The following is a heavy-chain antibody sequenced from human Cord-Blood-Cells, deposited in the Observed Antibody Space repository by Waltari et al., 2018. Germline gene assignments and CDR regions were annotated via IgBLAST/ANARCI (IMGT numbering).Heavy chain of an antibody. CDR1: GGSISSSSYY. CDR3: ARAYGGNRITFDY. V-gene: IGHV4-39*01. Sequence: QLQLQESGPGLVKPSETLSLTCTVSGGSISSSSYYWGWIRQPPGKGLEWLGSIGYGGSTYYNPSLTSRVTISVDTSKNQFSLKLSSVTAADTAVYYCARAYGGNRITFDYWGQGTLVTVSS. CDR2: IGYGGST. J-gene: IGHJ4*02. D-gene: IGHD4-17*01.